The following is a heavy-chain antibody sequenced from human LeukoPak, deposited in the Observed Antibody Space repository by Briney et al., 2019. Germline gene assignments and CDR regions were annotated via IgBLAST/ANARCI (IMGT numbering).Heavy chain of an antibody. CDR2: INSDGSST. V-gene: IGHV3-74*01. D-gene: IGHD3-10*01. Sequence: GGSLRLSCAASGFTFSSYWMHWVRQAPGKGLVWVSRINSDGSSTTYSDSVKGRFTISRDNAKNTLYLQMNSLRAEDTAVYYCAKSRGRITMVRGVPDYFDYWGQGTLVTVSS. J-gene: IGHJ4*02. CDR1: GFTFSSYW. CDR3: AKSRGRITMVRGVPDYFDY.